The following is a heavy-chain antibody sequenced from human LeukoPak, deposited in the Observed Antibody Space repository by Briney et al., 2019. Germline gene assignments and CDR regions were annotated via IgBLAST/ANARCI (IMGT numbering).Heavy chain of an antibody. V-gene: IGHV3-7*04. Sequence: GGSLRLSCAASGFTFSNYWMSWVRQAPGKGLGWVANINQDGSEKSYVDSVEGRFTISRDNAKKSLYLHVNSLRAEDTAVHYCARDIYGGHDYWGQGTLLTVSS. J-gene: IGHJ4*02. D-gene: IGHD2-21*01. CDR3: ARDIYGGHDY. CDR1: GFTFSNYW. CDR2: INQDGSEK.